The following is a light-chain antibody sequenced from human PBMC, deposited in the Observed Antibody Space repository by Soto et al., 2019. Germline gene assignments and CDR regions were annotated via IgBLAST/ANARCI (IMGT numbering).Light chain of an antibody. Sequence: QSVLTQPPSASGTPGQRVTISCSGGSSNIGTNTVNWYQQLPGTAPKLLISADNQRPSGVPDRFSGSKSGSSASLAISELRSEDEGDYYCGAWDDSVTGPVFGGGTKLTVL. CDR1: SSNIGTNT. CDR2: ADN. J-gene: IGLJ3*02. CDR3: GAWDDSVTGPV. V-gene: IGLV1-44*01.